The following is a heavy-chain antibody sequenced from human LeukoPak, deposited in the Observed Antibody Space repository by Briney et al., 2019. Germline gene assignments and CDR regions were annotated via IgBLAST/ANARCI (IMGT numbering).Heavy chain of an antibody. V-gene: IGHV1-18*04. Sequence: ASVKVSCKASGYTFTSYGISWVRQALGQGLEWMGWISAYNGNTNYAQKLQGRVTMTTDTSTSTAYMELRSLRSDDTAVYYCAREGTYYDILTGYPLAGVRSYYFDYWGQGTLVTVSS. CDR3: AREGTYYDILTGYPLAGVRSYYFDY. D-gene: IGHD3-9*01. CDR2: ISAYNGNT. J-gene: IGHJ4*02. CDR1: GYTFTSYG.